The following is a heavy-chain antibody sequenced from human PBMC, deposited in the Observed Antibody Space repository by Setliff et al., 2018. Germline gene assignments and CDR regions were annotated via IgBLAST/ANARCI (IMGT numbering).Heavy chain of an antibody. J-gene: IGHJ2*01. D-gene: IGHD1-26*01. V-gene: IGHV4-39*07. CDR3: AKVNTTLVSSYWYFDL. Sequence: SETLSLTCSVSGVSISSSDYYWGWIRQSPGKGLEWIGSVYYTGSTYYNPSLKSRVTLSDDTSKNQFSLTLTSVTSADTAVYYCAKVNTTLVSSYWYFDLWGRGTLVTVSS. CDR2: VYYTGST. CDR1: GVSISSSDYY.